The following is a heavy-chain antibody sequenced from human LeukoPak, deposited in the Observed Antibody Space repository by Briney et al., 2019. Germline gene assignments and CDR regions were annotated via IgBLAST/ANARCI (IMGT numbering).Heavy chain of an antibody. V-gene: IGHV4-39*01. CDR2: IYYSGST. Sequence: SQTLSPTCTVSGRSISSSSYYWGWIRQPPGKGLEWIGSIYYSGSTYYNPSLKSRVTISVDTSKDQFSLKLSSVAAAGTAVYYCARSLIQLWRFDYWGQGTLVTVSS. CDR1: GRSISSSSYY. CDR3: ARSLIQLWRFDY. D-gene: IGHD5-18*01. J-gene: IGHJ4*02.